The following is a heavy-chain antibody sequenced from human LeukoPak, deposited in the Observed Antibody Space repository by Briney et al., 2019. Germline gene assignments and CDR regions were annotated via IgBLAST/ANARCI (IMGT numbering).Heavy chain of an antibody. V-gene: IGHV4-38-2*01. CDR2: IYHSGST. D-gene: IGHD6-6*01. CDR1: GYSISSGYY. J-gene: IGHJ4*02. Sequence: SETLSLTCAVSGYSISSGYYWGWIRRPPGKGLEWIGSIYHSGSTYYNPSLKSRVTISVDTSKNQFSLKLSSVTAADTAVYYCARAIGRSARPGVSRWGQGTLVTVSS. CDR3: ARAIGRSARPGVSR.